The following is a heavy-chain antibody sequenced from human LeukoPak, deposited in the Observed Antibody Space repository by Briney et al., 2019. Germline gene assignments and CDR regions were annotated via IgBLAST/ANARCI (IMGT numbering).Heavy chain of an antibody. CDR1: GGSFSGYY. Sequence: SETLSLTCAVYGGSFSGYYWSWIRQPPGKGLEWIGEINHSGSTSYNPSLKSRVTISVDTSKNQFSLKLSSVTAADTAVYYCARALLIGYYYDSSGYCDYWGQGTLVTVSS. CDR2: INHSGST. CDR3: ARALLIGYYYDSSGYCDY. D-gene: IGHD3-22*01. V-gene: IGHV4-34*01. J-gene: IGHJ4*02.